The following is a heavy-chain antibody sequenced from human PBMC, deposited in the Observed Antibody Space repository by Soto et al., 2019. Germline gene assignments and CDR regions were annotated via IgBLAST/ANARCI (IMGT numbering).Heavy chain of an antibody. CDR2: IYHSGSA. D-gene: IGHD3-10*02. CDR1: GASINSHY. J-gene: IGHJ5*02. CDR3: ARAPSLVNPWGYVRGWSAP. V-gene: IGHV4-59*11. Sequence: QVLLQESGPGLLRPSETLSLTCTVSGASINSHYWGWIRQPPGKGLEWIGYIYHSGSANRNPSYTPPPKSRFTNPIDTPKNHSPRSLNSGTAGDRAVYYCARAPSLVNPWGYVRGWSAPWGKGTRDPVP.